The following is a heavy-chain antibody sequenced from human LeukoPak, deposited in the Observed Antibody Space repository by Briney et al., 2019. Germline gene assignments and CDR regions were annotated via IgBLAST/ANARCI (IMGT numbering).Heavy chain of an antibody. CDR3: ARAQTLFWEFDGFDI. D-gene: IGHD3-3*01. CDR1: GFTFSSHS. V-gene: IGHV3-69-1*01. J-gene: IGHJ3*02. Sequence: PGGSLRLSCVASGFTFSSHSINWVRQAPGKGLGWIATVTSTNKIHYADSVKGRFTISRDNAENSVSLQMNSLRDADTAVYSCARAQTLFWEFDGFDIWGRGTKVTVSS. CDR2: VTSTNKI.